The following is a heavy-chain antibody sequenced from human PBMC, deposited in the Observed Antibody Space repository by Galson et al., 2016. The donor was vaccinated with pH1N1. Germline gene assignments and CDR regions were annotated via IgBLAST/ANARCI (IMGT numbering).Heavy chain of an antibody. CDR1: GYTFTSNA. CDR3: AKRTGRHFDY. D-gene: IGHD1/OR15-1a*01. Sequence: QSGAEVKKPGASVKVSCKASGYTFTSNATHWVRQAPGQRLEWMGWINTGNGNTKYSQNFQGRVTITRDTSASTAYMELSSLRSEDTAVYYCAKRTGRHFDYWGQGTLVTVSS. J-gene: IGHJ4*02. V-gene: IGHV1-3*04. CDR2: INTGNGNT.